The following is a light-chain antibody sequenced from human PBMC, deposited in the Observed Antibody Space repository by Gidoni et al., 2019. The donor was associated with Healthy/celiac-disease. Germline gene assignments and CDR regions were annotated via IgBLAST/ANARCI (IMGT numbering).Light chain of an antibody. CDR2: DVS. V-gene: IGLV2-14*03. J-gene: IGLJ3*02. Sequence: QSALTQPASVSGSPAQSITIPCTGISSDVGDYNYVSSYQQHPGKVPKLIIYDVSNRPSGVSNRFAGSKSGNTASLTISGLQAEDEADYHCGSYTSSTTYWVFGGGTKLTVL. CDR1: SSDVGDYNY. CDR3: GSYTSSTTYWV.